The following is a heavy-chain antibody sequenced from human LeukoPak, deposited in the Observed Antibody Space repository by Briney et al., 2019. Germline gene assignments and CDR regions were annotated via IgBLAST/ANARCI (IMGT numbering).Heavy chain of an antibody. CDR1: GFTFSSYA. D-gene: IGHD3-10*01. CDR3: AKDPTLWFGEFSWFDP. J-gene: IGHJ5*02. V-gene: IGHV3-23*01. Sequence: GGSLRLSCAASGFTFSSYAMSWVRQAPGKGLDWVSVISGSGGSTYYADSVKGRFTISRDNSKNTLYLQMNSLRAEDTAVYYCAKDPTLWFGEFSWFDPWGQGTLVTVSS. CDR2: ISGSGGST.